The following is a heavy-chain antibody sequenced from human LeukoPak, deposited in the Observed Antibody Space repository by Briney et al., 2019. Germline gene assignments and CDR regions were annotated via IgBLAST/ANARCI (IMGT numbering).Heavy chain of an antibody. CDR1: GGSFSGYY. V-gene: IGHV4-34*01. Sequence: PSETLSLTCAVYGGSFSGYYWSWIRQPPGKGLEWIGEINHSGSTNYNPSLKSRVTISVDTSKNQFSLKLSSVTAADTAAYYCARGPSLRWSPFDYWGQGTLVTVSS. D-gene: IGHD4-23*01. CDR2: INHSGST. J-gene: IGHJ4*02. CDR3: ARGPSLRWSPFDY.